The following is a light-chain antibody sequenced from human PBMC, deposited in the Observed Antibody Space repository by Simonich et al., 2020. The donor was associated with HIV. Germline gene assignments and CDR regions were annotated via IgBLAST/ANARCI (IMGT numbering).Light chain of an antibody. V-gene: IGLV3-10*01. CDR3: YSSDSRGNLWV. J-gene: IGLJ3*02. CDR1: SLPKTY. Sequence: SYELTQPPLVSVSPGQTARITCSGDSLPKTYAYWYQQKSGQVPLQVIYEDNKRPSGIPERFSGSSSGTMATLSISGAQVEDEADYYCYSSDSRGNLWVFGGGTKLTVL. CDR2: EDN.